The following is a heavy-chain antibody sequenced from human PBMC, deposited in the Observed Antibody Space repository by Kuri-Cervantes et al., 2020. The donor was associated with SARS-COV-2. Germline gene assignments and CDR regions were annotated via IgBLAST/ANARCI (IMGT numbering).Heavy chain of an antibody. CDR2: IYYSGCT. CDR1: GGSISSSSYY. Sequence: GSLRLSCTVSGGSISSSSYYWGWIRQPPGKGLEWIGSIYYSGCTYYNPSLKSRVTISVDTSKNQFSLKLISVTAADTVVYYCASLRTGEGPLLDYWGQGTLVTVSS. J-gene: IGHJ4*02. CDR3: ASLRTGEGPLLDY. V-gene: IGHV4-39*07. D-gene: IGHD7-27*01.